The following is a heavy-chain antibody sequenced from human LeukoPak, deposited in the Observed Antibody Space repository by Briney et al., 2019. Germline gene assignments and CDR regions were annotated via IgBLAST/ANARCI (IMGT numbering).Heavy chain of an antibody. J-gene: IGHJ4*02. V-gene: IGHV1-2*02. Sequence: ASVTVSCKASGYTFTGYYMHWVRQAPGQGGEWMGWINPNSGGTNYAQKFQGRVTMTRDTSISTAYMELSRLRSDDTAVYSCARDGVWFGDPGSSYFDYWGQGTLVTVSS. CDR3: ARDGVWFGDPGSSYFDY. CDR2: INPNSGGT. D-gene: IGHD3-10*01. CDR1: GYTFTGYY.